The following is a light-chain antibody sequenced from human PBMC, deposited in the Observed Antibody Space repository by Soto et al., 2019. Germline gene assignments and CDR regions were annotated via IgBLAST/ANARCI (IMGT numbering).Light chain of an antibody. CDR3: QQYKSWPPIT. J-gene: IGKJ5*01. V-gene: IGKV3-15*01. CDR2: GAS. CDR1: HNIYSW. Sequence: MTQSPSTLSASVGDRVTITCRASHNIYSWLAWYQQKPGQAPRLLLYGASTRATGVPPRFSGGGSGTEFTLTISSLQSEDSAIYYCQQYKSWPPITFGQGTRLEIK.